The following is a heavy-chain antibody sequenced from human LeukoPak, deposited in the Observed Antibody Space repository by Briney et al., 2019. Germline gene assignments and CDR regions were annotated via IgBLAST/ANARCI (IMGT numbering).Heavy chain of an antibody. CDR2: ISHDGSNK. V-gene: IGHV3-30*04. CDR3: AKDRCSNGIGCYYYYMDV. D-gene: IGHD2-8*01. J-gene: IGHJ6*03. Sequence: GGSLRLSCAASGFTFSSYAMHWVRQAPGKGLEWVAVISHDGSNKYYADSVKGRFTISRDNSKNTLYLQMNSLRAEDTAVYYCAKDRCSNGIGCYYYYMDVWGKGTTVTIYS. CDR1: GFTFSSYA.